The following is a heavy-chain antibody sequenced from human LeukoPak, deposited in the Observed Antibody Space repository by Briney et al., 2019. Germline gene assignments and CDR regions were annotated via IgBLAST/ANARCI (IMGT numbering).Heavy chain of an antibody. CDR2: ISYDGSNK. CDR3: ARDLGDVYNRNYYYYYMDV. CDR1: GFTFSSYG. D-gene: IGHD5-24*01. Sequence: GGSLRLSCAASGFTFSSYGMHWVRQAPGKGLEWVAVISYDGSNKYNADPAKGRFTISRDNSKNTLYLQMNSLRAEATAVYYCARDLGDVYNRNYYYYYMDVWGKGTTVTVSS. V-gene: IGHV3-30*03. J-gene: IGHJ6*03.